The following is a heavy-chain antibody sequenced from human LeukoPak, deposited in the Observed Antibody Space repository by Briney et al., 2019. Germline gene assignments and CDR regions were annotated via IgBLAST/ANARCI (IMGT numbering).Heavy chain of an antibody. CDR2: MNPNSDNT. Sequence: ASVKVSCKASGYTFTSYDINWVRQATGQGLEWMGWMNPNSDNTGYAQKFQGRVTMTRNTSISTVYMELSSLRSEDTAVYYCARETYDSYALGYWGQGTLVTVSS. V-gene: IGHV1-8*01. CDR1: GYTFTSYD. J-gene: IGHJ4*02. CDR3: ARETYDSYALGY. D-gene: IGHD5-18*01.